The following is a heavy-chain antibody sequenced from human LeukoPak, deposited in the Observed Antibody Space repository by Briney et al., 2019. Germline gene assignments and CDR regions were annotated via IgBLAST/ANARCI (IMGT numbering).Heavy chain of an antibody. J-gene: IGHJ1*01. CDR1: GFTFSRSS. CDR2: MSGAGDIA. V-gene: IGHV3-23*01. CDR3: AKLKSALIVVGA. Sequence: PGGSLRLSCAASGFTFSRSSLSWVRQAPGQGLEWVSSMSGAGDIAHYAESVRGRFTISRDNSRNTLYLQMNSLRADDTAVYYCAKLKSALIVVGAWGQGILVAVSS. D-gene: IGHD3-22*01.